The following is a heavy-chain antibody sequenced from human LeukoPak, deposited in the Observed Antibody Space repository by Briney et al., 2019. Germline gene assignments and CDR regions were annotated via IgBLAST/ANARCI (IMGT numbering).Heavy chain of an antibody. CDR2: ISYDGSNK. CDR3: ANQQIAAAYHYYYYGMDV. Sequence: PGRSLRLSCAASGFTFSSYGMHWVRQAPGKGLEWVAVISYDGSNKYYADSVKGRFTISRDNSKNTLYLQMNSLRAEDTAVYYCANQQIAAAYHYYYYGMDVWGQGTTVTLSS. CDR1: GFTFSSYG. D-gene: IGHD6-13*01. J-gene: IGHJ6*02. V-gene: IGHV3-30*18.